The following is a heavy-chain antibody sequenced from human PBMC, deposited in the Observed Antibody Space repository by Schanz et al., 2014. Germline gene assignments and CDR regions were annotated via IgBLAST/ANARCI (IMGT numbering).Heavy chain of an antibody. CDR1: GYSITSGYY. CDR2: IYHSGST. J-gene: IGHJ3*02. D-gene: IGHD4-4*01. Sequence: QVQLQESGPGLVKASETLSLTCTVFGYSITSGYYWAWIRQPPGKGLEWIGNIYHSGSTNNNPSPRSRVSMSVNPTKKNFPLRLRSATAADTAVYYCARSPLGYSASGIDPFDIWGQGTMVTVSS. CDR3: ARSPLGYSASGIDPFDI. V-gene: IGHV4-38-2*02.